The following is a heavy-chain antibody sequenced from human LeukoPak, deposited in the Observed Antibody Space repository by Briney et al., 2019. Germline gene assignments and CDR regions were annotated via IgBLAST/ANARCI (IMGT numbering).Heavy chain of an antibody. CDR2: ISGSGGRT. CDR3: AKGRYYYDSSDAFDI. Sequence: GVSLRLFCAASGFTIRSYAMSWVRQAPGKGLEWVSAISGSGGRTYYADSVKGRFTISRDNSKNTLFLQMNSLRAEDTAVYYCAKGRYYYDSSDAFDIWGRGTMVTVSS. V-gene: IGHV3-23*01. J-gene: IGHJ3*02. CDR1: GFTIRSYA. D-gene: IGHD3-22*01.